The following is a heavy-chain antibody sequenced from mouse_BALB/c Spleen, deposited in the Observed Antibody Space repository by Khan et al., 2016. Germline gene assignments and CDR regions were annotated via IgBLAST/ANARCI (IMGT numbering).Heavy chain of an antibody. Sequence: VQLKQSGAELVKPGASVKLSCTASGFNIKDTYMHWVKQRPEQGLEWIGRIDPANGNTKYDPKLQGKATITADTSSNTAYLQLSSLTSEDTAVYYCARSPYDYDVGFAYWGQGTLVTVSA. CDR3: ARSPYDYDVGFAY. D-gene: IGHD2-4*01. V-gene: IGHV14-3*02. CDR1: GFNIKDTY. J-gene: IGHJ3*01. CDR2: IDPANGNT.